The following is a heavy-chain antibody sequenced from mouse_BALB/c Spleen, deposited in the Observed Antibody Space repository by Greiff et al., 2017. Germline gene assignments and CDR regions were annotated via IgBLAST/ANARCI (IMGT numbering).Heavy chain of an antibody. J-gene: IGHJ2*01. D-gene: IGHD4-1*01. CDR1: GYSITSGYY. Sequence: EVQLQESGPGLVKPSQSLSLTCSVTGYSITSGYYWNWIRQFPGNKLEWMGYISYDGSNNYNPSLKNRISITRDTSKNQFFLKLNSVTTEDTATYYCARDNWDVGYFDYWGQGTTLTVSS. CDR2: ISYDGSN. V-gene: IGHV3-6*02. CDR3: ARDNWDVGYFDY.